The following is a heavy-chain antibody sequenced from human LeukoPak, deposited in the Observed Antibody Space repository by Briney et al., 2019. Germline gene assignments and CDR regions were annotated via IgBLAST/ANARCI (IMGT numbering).Heavy chain of an antibody. J-gene: IGHJ4*02. D-gene: IGHD3-16*02. V-gene: IGHV4-59*08. Sequence: SETLSLTCTVSSGSISGYYLSWIRQPPGTGLEWIGYIYYSGSTNYNPPLKSRVTMSVDTSTNQFSLKLSSVTAADTAVYYCASLQGKPTKYVWGSYRSYFDYWGQGTLVTVSS. CDR2: IYYSGST. CDR3: ASLQGKPTKYVWGSYRSYFDY. CDR1: SGSISGYY.